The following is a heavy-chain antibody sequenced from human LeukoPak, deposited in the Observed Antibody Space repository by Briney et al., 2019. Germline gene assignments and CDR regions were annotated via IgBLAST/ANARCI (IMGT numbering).Heavy chain of an antibody. Sequence: ASVKVSCKASGGTFSNYAVSWVRQAPGQQGLEWMGWISAYNGNTNYAQKFQGRVTMTTDTSTSTAYMELRSLRSDDTAVYYCARDMDTAMVIPYNWFDPWGQGTLVTVSS. CDR3: ARDMDTAMVIPYNWFDP. D-gene: IGHD5-18*01. CDR1: GGTFSNYA. CDR2: ISAYNGNT. V-gene: IGHV1-18*01. J-gene: IGHJ5*02.